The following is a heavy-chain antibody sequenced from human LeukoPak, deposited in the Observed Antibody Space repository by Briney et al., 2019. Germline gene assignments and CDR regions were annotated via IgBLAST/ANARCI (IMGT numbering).Heavy chain of an antibody. D-gene: IGHD2-15*01. J-gene: IGHJ4*02. CDR1: GGSVSSTTYY. V-gene: IGHV4-39*02. Sequence: PSETLSLTCTVSGGSVSSTTYYWSWIRQPPGKGLEWTASINYSGSTYYNPSLKSRVTISVDTSENQFSLKLSSVTAADTAVYYCARDRLGKSGGTYYFDYWGQGTLVTVSS. CDR2: INYSGST. CDR3: ARDRLGKSGGTYYFDY.